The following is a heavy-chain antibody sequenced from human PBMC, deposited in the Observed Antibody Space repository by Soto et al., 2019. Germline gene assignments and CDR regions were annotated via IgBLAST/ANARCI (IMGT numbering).Heavy chain of an antibody. Sequence: SGPTLVNPTQTLTLTCTFSGFSLSTSGVGVGWIRQPPGKALEWLALIYWNDDKRYSPSLKSRLTITKDTSKNQVVLTMTNMDPVDTATYYCAHSPMAQYCSSTSCYYYYYYGMDVWGQGTTVTVSS. V-gene: IGHV2-5*01. J-gene: IGHJ6*02. CDR1: GFSLSTSGVG. D-gene: IGHD2-2*01. CDR3: AHSPMAQYCSSTSCYYYYYYGMDV. CDR2: IYWNDDK.